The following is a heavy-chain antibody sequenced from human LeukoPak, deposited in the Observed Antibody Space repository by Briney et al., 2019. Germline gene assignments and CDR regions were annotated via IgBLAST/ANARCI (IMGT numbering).Heavy chain of an antibody. CDR1: GGSFSGYY. J-gene: IGHJ3*02. D-gene: IGHD5-18*01. CDR2: INHSGST. Sequence: SETLSLTCAVYGGSFSGYYWSWIRQPPGKGLEWIGEINHSGSTNYNPSLKSRVTISVDTSKNQFSLKLSSVTAADTAVYYCARDRVWIQLWFSDDAFDIWGQGTMVTVSS. CDR3: ARDRVWIQLWFSDDAFDI. V-gene: IGHV4-34*01.